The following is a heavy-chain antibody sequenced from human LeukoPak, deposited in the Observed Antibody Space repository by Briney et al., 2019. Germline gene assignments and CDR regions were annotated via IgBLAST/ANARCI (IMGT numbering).Heavy chain of an antibody. CDR2: INHSGST. Sequence: PSETLSLTCAVYGGSFSGYYWSWIRQPPGKRLEWIGEINHSGSTNYNPSLKSRVTISVDTSKNQFSLKLSSVTAADTAVYYCARHRAYYYGSGSYDYWGQGTLVTVSS. CDR1: GGSFSGYY. D-gene: IGHD3-10*01. J-gene: IGHJ4*02. CDR3: ARHRAYYYGSGSYDY. V-gene: IGHV4-34*01.